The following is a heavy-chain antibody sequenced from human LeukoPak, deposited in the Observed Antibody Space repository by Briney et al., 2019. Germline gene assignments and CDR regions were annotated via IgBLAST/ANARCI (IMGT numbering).Heavy chain of an antibody. CDR2: INPNRGST. D-gene: IGHD3-22*01. Sequence: ASVKISCKASGYTFTGYYMHWVRKAPGQGHKWMGRINPNRGSTNYAQKFQGRVTTTRDTSIITAYMERSRLRSDDTDVYYCAMYYYDSSGYGAFDIWGQGTMVTVSS. J-gene: IGHJ3*02. V-gene: IGHV1-2*05. CDR1: GYTFTGYY. CDR3: AMYYYDSSGYGAFDI.